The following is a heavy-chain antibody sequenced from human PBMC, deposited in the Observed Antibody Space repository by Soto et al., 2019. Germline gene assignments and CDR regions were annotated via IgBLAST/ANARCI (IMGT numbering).Heavy chain of an antibody. D-gene: IGHD1-26*01. CDR2: IYHSGRT. CDR3: ARVPIVGATEVAVC. J-gene: IGHJ4*02. CDR1: GYSISSGYY. Sequence: SEPLSLTCAVSGYSISSGYYWGGIRQPPGKGLEWIGSIYHSGRTYYNPSRKRRVTISVDTSRNQFSLKLVSVTAADTAVDYCARVPIVGATEVAVCWGQGTLVTVSS. V-gene: IGHV4-38-2*01.